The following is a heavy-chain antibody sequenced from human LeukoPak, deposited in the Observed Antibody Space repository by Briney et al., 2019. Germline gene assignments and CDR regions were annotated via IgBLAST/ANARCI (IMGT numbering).Heavy chain of an antibody. D-gene: IGHD1-26*01. CDR3: ARGRRQVGADRLYAFDT. V-gene: IGHV3-7*01. CDR2: IKQDGSDK. Sequence: PGGSLRLSCAASGFTFSNYWRSWVRQAPGKGLEWVANIKQDGSDKNYVDSVKGRFTISRDNAKNSVFLQMNSLRAEDPAVYYCARGRRQVGADRLYAFDTWGQGTMVTVSS. J-gene: IGHJ3*02. CDR1: GFTFSNYW.